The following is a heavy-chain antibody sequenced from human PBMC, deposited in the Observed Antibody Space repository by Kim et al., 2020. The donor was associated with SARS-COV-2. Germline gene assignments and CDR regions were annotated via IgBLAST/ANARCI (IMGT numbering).Heavy chain of an antibody. CDR2: T. D-gene: IGHD1-1*01. J-gene: IGHJ4*02. CDR3: EKRGQEQEFDY. V-gene: IGHV3-23*01. Sequence: TGYANSVKGRFTISGNNSKNTLFLIMNSLRAEDTAVYYCEKRGQEQEFDYWGQGTLVTVSS.